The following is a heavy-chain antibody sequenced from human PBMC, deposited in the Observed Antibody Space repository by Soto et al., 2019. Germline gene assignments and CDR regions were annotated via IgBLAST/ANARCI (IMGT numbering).Heavy chain of an antibody. CDR3: ARANATSLYYYDSSAGFDY. V-gene: IGHV1-46*01. Sequence: GASVKVSCKASGYTFTSYYMHWVRQAPGQGLEWMGIINPSGGSTSYAQKFQGRVTMTRDTSTSTVYMELSSLRSEDTAVYYCARANATSLYYYDSSAGFDYWGQGTRVTVAS. CDR2: INPSGGST. CDR1: GYTFTSYY. D-gene: IGHD3-22*01. J-gene: IGHJ4*02.